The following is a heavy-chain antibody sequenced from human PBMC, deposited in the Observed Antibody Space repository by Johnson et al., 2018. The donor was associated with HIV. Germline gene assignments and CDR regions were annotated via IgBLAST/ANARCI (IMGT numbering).Heavy chain of an antibody. CDR3: ARERHYYGSVRPRERQGDAFDI. CDR1: GFTFSSYA. CDR2: ISYDGSNK. J-gene: IGHJ3*02. D-gene: IGHD3-10*01. V-gene: IGHV3-30*14. Sequence: QLPLVESGGGLVKPGGSLRLSCAAYGFTFSSYAMHWVRQAPGKGLEWVAVISYDGSNKYYADSAKGRFSISRDHSKNTLYLQMNSLRAEDTAVYFCARERHYYGSVRPRERQGDAFDIWGQGTMVTVAS.